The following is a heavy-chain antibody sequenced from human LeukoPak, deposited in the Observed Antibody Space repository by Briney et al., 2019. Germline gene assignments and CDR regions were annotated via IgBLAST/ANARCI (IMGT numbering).Heavy chain of an antibody. V-gene: IGHV3-53*01. D-gene: IGHD3-10*01. J-gene: IGHJ6*02. CDR2: IYSGGST. CDR3: ARPTCGVRLGMDV. Sequence: PGGSLRLSCAASGFTVSSNYMSWVRQAPGKGLEWVSVIYSGGSTYYADSVKGRFTISRDNSKNTLYLQMNRLGAEGTGVYYCARPTCGVRLGMDVWGQGTTVTVSS. CDR1: GFTVSSNY.